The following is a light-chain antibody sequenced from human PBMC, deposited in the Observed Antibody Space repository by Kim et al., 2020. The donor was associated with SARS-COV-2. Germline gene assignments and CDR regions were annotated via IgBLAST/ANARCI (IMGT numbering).Light chain of an antibody. CDR2: VGTGGIVG. V-gene: IGLV9-49*01. J-gene: IGLJ3*02. CDR1: SGHSNYK. CDR3: GADHGSGSSFVWV. Sequence: QLVLTQPPSASASLGASVTLTCTLSSGHSNYKVDWYQQRPGKGPRFVMRVGTGGIVGSKGVGIPDRFSVLGSGLSRYLTIKNIQEEDESDYHCGADHGSGSSFVWVFGGGTQLTVL.